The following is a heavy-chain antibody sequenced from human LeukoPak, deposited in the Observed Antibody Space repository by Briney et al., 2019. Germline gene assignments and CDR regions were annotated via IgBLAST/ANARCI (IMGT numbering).Heavy chain of an antibody. J-gene: IGHJ4*02. D-gene: IGHD6-19*01. V-gene: IGHV4-59*01. CDR1: GGSISTYY. Sequence: PSETLSLTCTVSGGSISTYYWNWIRRPPGKGLEWIGYIYYSGSTNYNPSLKSRVTISVDTSKNQHSLKLNSLSAADTAVYYCVRGSGWYLYWGQGTLVTVSS. CDR3: VRGSGWYLY. CDR2: IYYSGST.